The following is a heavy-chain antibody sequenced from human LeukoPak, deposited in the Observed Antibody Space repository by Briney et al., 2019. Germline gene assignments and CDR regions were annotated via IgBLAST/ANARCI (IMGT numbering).Heavy chain of an antibody. CDR1: GGSISSFY. Sequence: SETLSLTCTVSGGSISSFYWSWIRQPAGKGLEWIGSIYYSGSTYYNPSLKSRVTISVDTSKNQFSLKLSSVTAADTAVYYCARDVDIVVVPAAIFRWFDPWGQGTLVTVSS. CDR2: IYYSGST. V-gene: IGHV4-4*07. J-gene: IGHJ5*02. D-gene: IGHD2-2*01. CDR3: ARDVDIVVVPAAIFRWFDP.